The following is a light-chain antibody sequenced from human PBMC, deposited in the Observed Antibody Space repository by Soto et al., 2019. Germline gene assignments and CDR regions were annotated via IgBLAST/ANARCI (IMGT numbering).Light chain of an antibody. CDR2: ANT. Sequence: QSVLTQPPSVSGAPGQRVTISCTGGNSDIGAGYDVHWYQQLPGTTPKLLIFANTIRPSGVPDRFSGSKSGTSASLAITGLQAEDEGDYYCQPTDSSLRRLFGGGTQLTVL. V-gene: IGLV1-40*01. CDR3: QPTDSSLRRL. CDR1: NSDIGAGYD. J-gene: IGLJ2*01.